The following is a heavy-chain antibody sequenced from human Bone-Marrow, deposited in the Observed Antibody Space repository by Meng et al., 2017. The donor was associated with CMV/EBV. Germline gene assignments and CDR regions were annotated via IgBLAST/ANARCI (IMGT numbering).Heavy chain of an antibody. CDR2: IHWNGGST. Sequence: GESLKISCAASGFTFDDYDMSWVRQAPGKGLEWVSGIHWNGGSTDYADSVKGRFTISRDNAKNSLYLQMNSLRAEDTALYYCASFGCSSTSCPFDYWGQGTLVPVSS. D-gene: IGHD2-2*01. J-gene: IGHJ4*02. V-gene: IGHV3-20*04. CDR3: ASFGCSSTSCPFDY. CDR1: GFTFDDYD.